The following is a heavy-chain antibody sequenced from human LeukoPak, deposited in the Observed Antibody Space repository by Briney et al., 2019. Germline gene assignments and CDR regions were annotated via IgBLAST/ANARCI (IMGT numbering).Heavy chain of an antibody. V-gene: IGHV4-38-2*01. J-gene: IGHJ4*02. Sequence: SETLSLTCAVSGYSISSGYYWCWIRPPPGKGLEWIGSIYHSGSIYYNPSLKSRVTIAVDTPKNQFSLKLNSVTAADTAVYYCARGATIVRGPIDYWGQGTLVTVSS. D-gene: IGHD3-10*01. CDR1: GYSISSGYY. CDR2: IYHSGSI. CDR3: ARGATIVRGPIDY.